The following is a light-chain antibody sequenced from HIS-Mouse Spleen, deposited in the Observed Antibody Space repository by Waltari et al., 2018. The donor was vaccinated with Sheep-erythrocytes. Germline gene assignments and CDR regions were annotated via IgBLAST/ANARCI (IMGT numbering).Light chain of an antibody. CDR3: QQYGSSPRT. V-gene: IGKV3-20*01. Sequence: EIVLTQSPGTLSLSPGERATLSCRASQSVSSSYLAWYQQKPGQAPRLLIYGASSRATGMPDRFSGSGSVTDFTLTISRLEPEDFAVYYCQQYGSSPRTFGQGTKVEIK. CDR2: GAS. CDR1: QSVSSSY. J-gene: IGKJ1*01.